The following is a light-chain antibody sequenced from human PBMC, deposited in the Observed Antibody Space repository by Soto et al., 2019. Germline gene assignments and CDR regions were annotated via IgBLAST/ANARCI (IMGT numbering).Light chain of an antibody. CDR2: DVS. J-gene: IGKJ2*01. Sequence: DIQMTQSPSTLSASIGDRVTITCRASQSISRWLAWYQLKPGKAPKLLIFDVSNLQSGVPSRCSGRGSGTEVTLTICSLQPDDYSIYYCQQYSTHSTFGQGTKLEI. V-gene: IGKV1-5*01. CDR1: QSISRW. CDR3: QQYSTHST.